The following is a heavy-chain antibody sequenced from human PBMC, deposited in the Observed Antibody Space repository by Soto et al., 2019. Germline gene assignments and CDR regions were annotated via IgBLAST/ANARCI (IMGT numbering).Heavy chain of an antibody. CDR1: GFTFSSYA. Sequence: GGSLRLPCAASGFTFSSYAMSWVRQAPGKGLEWVSAISGSGGSTYYADSVKGRFTISRDNSKNTLYLQMNSLRAEDTAVYYCAKTGYYYDSSGYDAFDIWGQGTMVTVSS. D-gene: IGHD3-22*01. V-gene: IGHV3-23*01. CDR2: ISGSGGST. J-gene: IGHJ3*02. CDR3: AKTGYYYDSSGYDAFDI.